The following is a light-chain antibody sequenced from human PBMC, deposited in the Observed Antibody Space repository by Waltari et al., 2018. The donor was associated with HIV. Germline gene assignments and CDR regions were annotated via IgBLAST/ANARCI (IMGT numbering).Light chain of an antibody. V-gene: IGKV3-15*01. CDR1: QSVSSN. CDR2: GAS. Sequence: EIVLTQSPGTLSLSPGERATLSCRASQSVSSNLAWYQQKPGQAPRLLIYGASTRATGIPARFSGSGSGTEFTLTISSLQSEDFAVYYCQQYGTFGPGTKVDIK. J-gene: IGKJ3*01. CDR3: QQYGT.